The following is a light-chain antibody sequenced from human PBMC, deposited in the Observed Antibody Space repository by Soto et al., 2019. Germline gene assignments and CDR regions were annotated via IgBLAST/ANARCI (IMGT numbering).Light chain of an antibody. Sequence: EIVFTQFAGTLSLSPWEIATLSCRASQSVSNNYLAWYQQKPGQAPRLLIYGASNRATGIPDRFSGSGSGTDFTLTISRLEPEDFAVYYCQQYGRSGTFGQGTKVDIK. CDR2: GAS. J-gene: IGKJ1*01. V-gene: IGKV3-20*01. CDR3: QQYGRSGT. CDR1: QSVSNNY.